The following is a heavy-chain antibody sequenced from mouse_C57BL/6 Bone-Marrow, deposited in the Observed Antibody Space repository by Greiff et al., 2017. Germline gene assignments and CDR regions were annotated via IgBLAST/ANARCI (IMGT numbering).Heavy chain of an antibody. CDR1: GYTFTSYW. CDR2: IDPSDSYT. Sequence: QVQLQQPGAELVKPGASVKLSCKASGYTFTSYWMQWVKQRPGQGLEWIGEIDPSDSYTNYNQTFKGKATLTVDTSSSTAYLQLSSLTSEDSAVYYCARGRWLLRDFDYWGQGTTLPVSS. V-gene: IGHV1-50*01. J-gene: IGHJ2*01. CDR3: ARGRWLLRDFDY. D-gene: IGHD2-3*01.